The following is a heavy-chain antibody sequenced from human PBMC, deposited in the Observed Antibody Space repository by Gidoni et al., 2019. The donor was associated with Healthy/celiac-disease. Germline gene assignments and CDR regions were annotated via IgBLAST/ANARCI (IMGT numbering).Heavy chain of an antibody. CDR1: RFTFIHAW. D-gene: IGHD2-2*01. V-gene: IGHV3-15*01. CDR2: IKSKTEGGTT. J-gene: IGHJ4*02. Sequence: EVHLVESGGGLVKHGGSLRLPCAAPRFTFIHAWLSWVRQGPGKGLEWVGRIKSKTEGGTTEYAATVKGRFTISRDESKNTLYLQMNSLKTENTAVYYCTTAGIVVVQGRDYWGQGTLVTVSS. CDR3: TTAGIVVVQGRDY.